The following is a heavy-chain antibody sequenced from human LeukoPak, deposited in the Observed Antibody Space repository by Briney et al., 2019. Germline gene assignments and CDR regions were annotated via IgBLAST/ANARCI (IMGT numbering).Heavy chain of an antibody. V-gene: IGHV3-66*01. Sequence: GGSLRLSCAVSGFPVTSNYMTWVRQAPGKGLEWVSIIYSGGSTYCADSAKGRFAISRDNSENTLYLRMNSLTAEDTAVYFCAREKWPQRAFDMWGQGTMVTVSS. CDR1: GFPVTSNY. J-gene: IGHJ3*02. CDR2: IYSGGST. D-gene: IGHD2-8*01. CDR3: AREKWPQRAFDM.